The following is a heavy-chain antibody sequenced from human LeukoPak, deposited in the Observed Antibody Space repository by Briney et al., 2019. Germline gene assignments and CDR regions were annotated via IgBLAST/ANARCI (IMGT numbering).Heavy chain of an antibody. CDR2: IYYTGNT. J-gene: IGHJ6*03. D-gene: IGHD3-10*01. V-gene: IGHV4-39*01. CDR1: GISISSSNSY. Sequence: SETLSLTCTVSGISISSSNSYWGWIRQPPGKGLEWIGSIYYTGNTYYNASLKSRVTISIDTSKNQISLRLTSVTAADTAMYYCARCWVTMVRGVLSNYYYYYMDVWGKGTTVTVSS. CDR3: ARCWVTMVRGVLSNYYYYYMDV.